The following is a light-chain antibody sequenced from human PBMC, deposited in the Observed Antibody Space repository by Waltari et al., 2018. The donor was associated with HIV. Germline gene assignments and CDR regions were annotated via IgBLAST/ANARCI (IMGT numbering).Light chain of an antibody. CDR1: SSNIGAGYD. J-gene: IGLJ2*01. Sequence: QSVLTQPPSVSGAPGQRVTISCTGGSSNIGAGYDVHWYQRLPGTAPKLLIFATINRPSGVPDRFSGSSSGTSASLAITGLRAEDEADYYCQSYDSSLTMVFGGGTKVTVL. CDR2: ATI. CDR3: QSYDSSLTMV. V-gene: IGLV1-40*01.